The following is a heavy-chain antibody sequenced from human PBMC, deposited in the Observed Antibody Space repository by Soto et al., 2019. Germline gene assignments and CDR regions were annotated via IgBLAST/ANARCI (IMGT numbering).Heavy chain of an antibody. CDR2: ISGSGGSS. CDR1: GFAFSTYA. D-gene: IGHD6-19*01. CDR3: AKDPFASVAGPNYIDY. Sequence: PGGSLRLSCAASGFAFSTYAMTWVRQAPGKGLEWVSVISGSGGSSYYAASVKGRFTISRDNSKNTVYLQMTRLMTEDTAVYYCAKDPFASVAGPNYIDYWSHGTLVTVSS. V-gene: IGHV3-23*01. J-gene: IGHJ4*01.